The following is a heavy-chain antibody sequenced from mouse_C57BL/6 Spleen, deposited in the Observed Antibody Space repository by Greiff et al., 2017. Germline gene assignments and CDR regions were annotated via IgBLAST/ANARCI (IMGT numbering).Heavy chain of an antibody. D-gene: IGHD2-14*01. CDR2: IYPGDGDT. J-gene: IGHJ3*01. Sequence: VQLQQSGAELVKPGASVKISCKASGYAFSSYWMNWVKQRPGKGLEWIGEIYPGDGDTNYNGKFKGKATLTADTSSSTAYMQLSSLTSADSAVYFCGRRDGRYGVCADWGEGTQVTVCA. V-gene: IGHV1-80*01. CDR1: GYAFSSYW. CDR3: GRRDGRYGVCAD.